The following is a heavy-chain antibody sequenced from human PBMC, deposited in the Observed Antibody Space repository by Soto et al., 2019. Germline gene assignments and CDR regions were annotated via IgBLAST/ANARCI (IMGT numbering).Heavy chain of an antibody. Sequence: GESLKISCKGSGYSFASYWISWVRQMPGKGLGWMGRIDPSDSYTNYSPSFQGHVTISADKSISTAYLQWSSLKASDTALYYCAKEYSNLGLYYQYGMDVWGQGTTVTVSS. D-gene: IGHD4-4*01. CDR1: GYSFASYW. CDR2: IDPSDSYT. CDR3: AKEYSNLGLYYQYGMDV. V-gene: IGHV5-10-1*01. J-gene: IGHJ6*02.